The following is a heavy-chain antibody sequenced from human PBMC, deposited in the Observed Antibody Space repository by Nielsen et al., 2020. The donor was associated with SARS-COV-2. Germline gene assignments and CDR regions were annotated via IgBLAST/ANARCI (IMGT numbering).Heavy chain of an antibody. D-gene: IGHD4-17*01. CDR3: ARGYGDGLFDC. Sequence: GGSLRLSCAASGFTFSSYEMNWVRQAPGKGLEWVSYISSSGSTIYYADSVKGRFTISRDNAKNSLYLQMNSLRAEDTAVYYCARGYGDGLFDCWGQGTLVTVSS. CDR1: GFTFSSYE. V-gene: IGHV3-48*03. J-gene: IGHJ4*02. CDR2: ISSSGSTI.